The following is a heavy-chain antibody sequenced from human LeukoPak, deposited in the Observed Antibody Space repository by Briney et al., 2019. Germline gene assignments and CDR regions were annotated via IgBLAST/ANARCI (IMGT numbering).Heavy chain of an antibody. CDR3: ARTFGRRVGAVHDYGGP. CDR2: IYYSGST. D-gene: IGHD4-23*01. J-gene: IGHJ4*02. CDR1: GGSISSSSYY. V-gene: IGHV4-39*07. Sequence: SETLSLTCTVSGGSISSSSYYWGWIRQPPGKGLEWIGSIYYSGSTYYNPSLKSRVTISVDTSKNQFSLKLSSVTAADTAVYYCARTFGRRVGAVHDYGGPWGQGTLVTVSS.